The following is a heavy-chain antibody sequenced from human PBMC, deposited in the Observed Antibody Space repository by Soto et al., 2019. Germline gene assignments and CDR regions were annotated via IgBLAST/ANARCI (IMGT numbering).Heavy chain of an antibody. CDR1: GYTFTSYA. D-gene: IGHD6-13*01. Sequence: GASVKVSCKASGYTFTSYAMHWVRQAPGQRLEWMGWINAGNGNTKYSQKFQGRVTITRDTSASTAYMELSSLRSEDTAVYYCARIGYSSSWYLYYFDYWGQGTLVTVSS. CDR3: ARIGYSSSWYLYYFDY. V-gene: IGHV1-3*01. J-gene: IGHJ4*02. CDR2: INAGNGNT.